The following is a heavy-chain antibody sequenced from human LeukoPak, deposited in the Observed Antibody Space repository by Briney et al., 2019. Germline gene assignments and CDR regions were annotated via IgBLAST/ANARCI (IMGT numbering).Heavy chain of an antibody. CDR3: ATYFYKSGGVRCHQ. D-gene: IGHD3-22*01. CDR1: GFTFTSSG. CDR2: ISSNGGRT. Sequence: PGGSLRLSCAAPGFTFTSSGMYWVRQAPGKGLEYVSAISSNGGRTYYANSVKGRFTISRDNSRNTLYLQMGSLRAEDMAVYYCATYFYKSGGVRCHQWGQGTLVTVSS. V-gene: IGHV3-64*01. J-gene: IGHJ4*02.